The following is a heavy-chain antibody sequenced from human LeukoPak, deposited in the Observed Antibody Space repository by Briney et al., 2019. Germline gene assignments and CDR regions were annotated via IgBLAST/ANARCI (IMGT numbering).Heavy chain of an antibody. Sequence: GGSLRLSCAASGFTFSSYWMSWVRQAPGKGLEWAANIKQDGSEKYYVDSVKGRFTISRDNAKNSLYLQMNSLRAEDTAVYYCATSGEGYSYGPHYFDYWGQGTLVTVSS. CDR2: IKQDGSEK. V-gene: IGHV3-7*01. CDR1: GFTFSSYW. J-gene: IGHJ4*02. D-gene: IGHD5-18*01. CDR3: ATSGEGYSYGPHYFDY.